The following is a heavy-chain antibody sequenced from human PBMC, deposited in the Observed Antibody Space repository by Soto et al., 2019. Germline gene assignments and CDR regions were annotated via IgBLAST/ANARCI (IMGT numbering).Heavy chain of an antibody. J-gene: IGHJ6*02. CDR1: GYTFTSYA. CDR2: LNAGNGNT. Sequence: QVQLVQSGAEEKKPGASVKVSCKASGYTFTSYAMHWVRQAPGQRLEWMGWLNAGNGNTKYSQKFQGRVTITRDTAASTAYMELSSLRSEGTAVYYCARDPSYYGMDVWGQGTTVTVSS. V-gene: IGHV1-3*05. CDR3: ARDPSYYGMDV.